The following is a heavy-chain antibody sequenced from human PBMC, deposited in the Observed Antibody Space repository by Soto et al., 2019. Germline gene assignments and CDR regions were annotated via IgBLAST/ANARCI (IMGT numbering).Heavy chain of an antibody. Sequence: EVQLVQSGAELKKPGESLRISCQASGYTFTHYYIAWVRQVPGKGLEWMGRIDPSDSYIKYSPSFEGHVTMSVDKSISTAFLQWSRLEASDTAMYFCAIPLARTTPFDYWGQGSLVTVSS. CDR2: IDPSDSYI. J-gene: IGHJ4*02. D-gene: IGHD1-7*01. CDR1: GYTFTHYY. V-gene: IGHV5-10-1*03. CDR3: AIPLARTTPFDY.